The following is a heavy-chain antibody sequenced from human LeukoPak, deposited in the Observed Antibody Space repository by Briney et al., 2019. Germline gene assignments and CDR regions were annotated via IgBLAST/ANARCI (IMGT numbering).Heavy chain of an antibody. V-gene: IGHV1-8*01. D-gene: IGHD2-2*01. CDR2: TNPNSGNT. CDR1: GYTFTSYD. CDR3: TRGPSRPWFDP. J-gene: IGHJ5*02. Sequence: ASVKVSCKASGYTFTSYDINWVRQATGQGLEWMGWTNPNSGNTGYAQKFQGRVTMTRNNSITTAYMELSSLRSEDTAVYYCTRGPSRPWFDPWGQGTQVTVSS.